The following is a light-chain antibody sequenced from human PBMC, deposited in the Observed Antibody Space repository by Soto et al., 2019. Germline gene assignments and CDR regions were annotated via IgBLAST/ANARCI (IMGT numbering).Light chain of an antibody. Sequence: DVVMTQSPLSLPVPLGQPASISCRSSQSLVYSDGNTYMSWFHQRPGQSPRRLIYTVFNRASGVPDTFSGSGSGTDYTLKISALAAADVEVDYCVQTNYWPCTFSPGTKVDI. CDR2: TVF. CDR3: VQTNYWPCT. CDR1: QSLVYSDGNTY. J-gene: IGKJ1*01. V-gene: IGKV2-30*01.